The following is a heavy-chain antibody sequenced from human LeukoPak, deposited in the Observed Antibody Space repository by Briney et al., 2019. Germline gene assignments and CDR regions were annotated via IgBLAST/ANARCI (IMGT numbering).Heavy chain of an antibody. CDR2: IKEDGSEK. CDR1: GFTFSTYW. V-gene: IGHV3-7*05. J-gene: IGHJ4*02. Sequence: PGGSLRLSCAASGFTFSTYWTNWVRQAPGKGLEWVANIKEDGSEKNYVDSVKGRFTISRDNAKNSLCLQMNSLRAEDTAVYYCVAAGGYWGQGALVTVSS. CDR3: VAAGGY. D-gene: IGHD6-13*01.